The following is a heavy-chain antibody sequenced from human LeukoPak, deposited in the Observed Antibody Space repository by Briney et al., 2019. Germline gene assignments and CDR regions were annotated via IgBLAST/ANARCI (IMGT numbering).Heavy chain of an antibody. CDR1: GFSFSGFG. V-gene: IGHV3-23*01. CDR3: AKDGVVAATSYYYYMDV. D-gene: IGHD2-15*01. CDR2: ISGGPVST. J-gene: IGHJ6*03. Sequence: GGSLRLSCAASGFSFSGFGMSWVRQAPGKGLEWVSGISGGPVSTSYADSVKGRFTISRDNSKNTLYLQMNSLRAEDTAVYYCAKDGVVAATSYYYYMDVWGEGTTVTVSS.